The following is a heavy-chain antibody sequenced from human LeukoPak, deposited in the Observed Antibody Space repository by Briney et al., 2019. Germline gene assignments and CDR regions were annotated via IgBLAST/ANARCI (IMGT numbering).Heavy chain of an antibody. D-gene: IGHD5-18*01. Sequence: ASVKVSCKASGYTFTSYDINWVRQATGQGLEWMGWISAYNGNTNYAQKLQGRVTMTRDTSISTAYMELSRLRSDDTAVYYCANQNQYSYGYYFDYWGQGTLVTVSS. CDR3: ANQNQYSYGYYFDY. V-gene: IGHV1-18*01. J-gene: IGHJ4*02. CDR2: ISAYNGNT. CDR1: GYTFTSYD.